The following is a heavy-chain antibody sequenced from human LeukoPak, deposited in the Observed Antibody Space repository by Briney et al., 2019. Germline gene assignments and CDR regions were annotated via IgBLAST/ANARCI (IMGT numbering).Heavy chain of an antibody. Sequence: SETLSLTCAVSGYSISSGYYWSWIRQPPGKGLEWIGYIHFSGSTNYNPSLKSRITISEDASKNQFSLRLSSVTAADTAVYYCARDKQLDWAHYYYYYMDVWGKGTTVTVSS. J-gene: IGHJ6*03. CDR2: IHFSGST. V-gene: IGHV4-61*01. CDR1: GYSISSGYY. D-gene: IGHD1-1*01. CDR3: ARDKQLDWAHYYYYYMDV.